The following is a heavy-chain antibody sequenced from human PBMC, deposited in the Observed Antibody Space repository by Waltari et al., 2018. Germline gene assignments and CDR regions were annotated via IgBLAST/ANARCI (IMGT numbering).Heavy chain of an antibody. CDR1: GFHFMTED. Sequence: EVQLVESGGGLVKPGGSLRLSCADSGFHFMTEDMNRVRQAPGKGLEWVSSISSSSSYIYYAYSVKGRFTISRDNAKNSLYLQMNSLRAEDTAVYYCAREVITGWFDPWGQGTLVTVSS. CDR2: ISSSSSYI. V-gene: IGHV3-21*01. CDR3: AREVITGWFDP. D-gene: IGHD3-10*01. J-gene: IGHJ5*02.